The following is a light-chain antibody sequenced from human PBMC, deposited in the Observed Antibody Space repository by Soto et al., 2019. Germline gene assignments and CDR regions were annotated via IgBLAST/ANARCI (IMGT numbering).Light chain of an antibody. CDR3: FSYAGTTNVA. Sequence: QSALTQPASVSGSPGQTITISCTGTSSDVGSYDLVSWYQQHPGKAPKLMIYEGSQRPSGVSTRFSGSKSGNTASLTISGLQADDEAHYYCFSYAGTTNVAFGTGTKLTVL. CDR1: SSDVGSYDL. J-gene: IGLJ2*01. CDR2: EGS. V-gene: IGLV2-23*01.